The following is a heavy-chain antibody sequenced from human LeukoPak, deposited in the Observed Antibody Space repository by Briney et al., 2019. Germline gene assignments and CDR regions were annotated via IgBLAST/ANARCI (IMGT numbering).Heavy chain of an antibody. CDR2: IRSKANSYAT. CDR3: TARWAYYDFWSGNDY. V-gene: IGHV3-73*01. D-gene: IGHD3-3*01. J-gene: IGHJ4*02. CDR1: GFTFSGSA. Sequence: GGSLRLSCAASGFTFSGSAMHWVRQASGKGLEWVGRIRSKANSYATAYAASVKGRFTISRDDSKNTAYLQMNSPKTEDTAVYYCTARWAYYDFWSGNDYWGQGTLVTVSS.